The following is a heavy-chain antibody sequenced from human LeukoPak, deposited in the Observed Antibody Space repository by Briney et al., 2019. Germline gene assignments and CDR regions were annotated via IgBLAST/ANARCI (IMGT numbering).Heavy chain of an antibody. Sequence: GGSLRLSCAASGFTFSRFSMNWVRQTPGKGLEWVSSISSSSNYMYYTDSVKGRFTISRDDAKNSLYLQMNSLRAEDTALYYCAKGFGTYYNYFDYWGQGTLVTVSS. CDR1: GFTFSRFS. V-gene: IGHV3-21*04. CDR2: ISSSSNYM. CDR3: AKGFGTYYNYFDY. D-gene: IGHD3-22*01. J-gene: IGHJ4*02.